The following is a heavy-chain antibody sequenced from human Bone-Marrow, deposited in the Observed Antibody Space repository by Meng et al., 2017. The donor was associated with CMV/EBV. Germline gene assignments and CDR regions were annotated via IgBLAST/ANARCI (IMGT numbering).Heavy chain of an antibody. CDR3: ARKPRSTNLIDY. Sequence: ASVKVSCKTSGYTFSGYYMHWVRQAPGQGLEWMGWINPNGGLTKYAQKFQGRVTMTRDTSISTAYMELSRLRSDDTAVYYCARKPRSTNLIDYWGQGTLVTVSS. D-gene: IGHD1-1*01. V-gene: IGHV1-2*02. CDR2: INPNGGLT. J-gene: IGHJ4*02. CDR1: GYTFSGYY.